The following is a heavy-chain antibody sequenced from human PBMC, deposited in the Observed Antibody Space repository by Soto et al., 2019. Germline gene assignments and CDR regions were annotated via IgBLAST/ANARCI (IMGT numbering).Heavy chain of an antibody. CDR1: GFTFSSYS. J-gene: IGHJ4*02. Sequence: PGGSLRLSCAASGFTFSSYSMNWVRQAPGKGLEWVSSISSSSSYIYYADSVKGRFTISRDNAKNSLYLQMNSLRAEDTAVYYCARVGYCSSTSCYDKTPNYWGQGTLVTV. CDR2: ISSSSSYI. CDR3: ARVGYCSSTSCYDKTPNY. V-gene: IGHV3-21*01. D-gene: IGHD2-2*01.